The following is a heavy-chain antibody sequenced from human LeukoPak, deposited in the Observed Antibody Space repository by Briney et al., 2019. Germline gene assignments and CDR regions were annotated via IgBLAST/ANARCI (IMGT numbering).Heavy chain of an antibody. Sequence: GGTLRLSCAASGFTFSNYGMSWVRQAPGKGLEWVSGISGSGGSTYYADSVKGRFTISRDNAKNSLYLQMNSLRAEDTAVYYCARGYYNFWSGYRAEYYFDYWGQGTLVTVSS. D-gene: IGHD3-3*01. CDR1: GFTFSNYG. J-gene: IGHJ4*02. V-gene: IGHV3-23*01. CDR2: ISGSGGST. CDR3: ARGYYNFWSGYRAEYYFDY.